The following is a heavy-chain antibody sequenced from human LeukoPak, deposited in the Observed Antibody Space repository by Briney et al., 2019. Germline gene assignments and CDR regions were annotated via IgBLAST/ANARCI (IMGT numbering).Heavy chain of an antibody. CDR1: GGTFSSYA. CDR2: IIPIFGTA. J-gene: IGHJ4*02. D-gene: IGHD3-10*01. Sequence: SVKVSCKASGGTFSSYAISWVRQAPGQGLEWMGGIIPIFGTANYAQKFQGRVTITADKSTSTAYMELSSLRSEDTAVYYCARETITMVRGVKARPFDYWGQGTLVTVSS. V-gene: IGHV1-69*06. CDR3: ARETITMVRGVKARPFDY.